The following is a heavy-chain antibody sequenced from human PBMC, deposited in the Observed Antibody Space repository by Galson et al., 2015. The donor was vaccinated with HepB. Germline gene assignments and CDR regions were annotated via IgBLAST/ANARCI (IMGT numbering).Heavy chain of an antibody. D-gene: IGHD3-22*01. CDR1: GYSFTSYW. CDR2: IDPTDSYT. Sequence: QSGAEVKKPGESLRISCKGSGYSFTSYWISWVRQMLGKGLEWMGRIDPTDSYTNYSPSFQGHVTISADKSISTAYLQWSSLKASDTAMYYCARHGCSDYYGGNWFDPWGQGTLVTISS. CDR3: ARHGCSDYYGGNWFDP. V-gene: IGHV5-10-1*01. J-gene: IGHJ5*02.